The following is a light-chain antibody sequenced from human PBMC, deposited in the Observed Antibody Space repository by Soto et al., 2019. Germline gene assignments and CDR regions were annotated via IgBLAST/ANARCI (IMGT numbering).Light chain of an antibody. CDR2: GAS. Sequence: EIVLTQSPGTLSLSPGERGTLSCRASQSVTSSYLAWYQQKPGQAPRLLIYGASSRATGIPDRFSGSGSGTVFTLTIIRLEPEDLAVYYCQQYGSSPPTFGQGTKVEIK. CDR1: QSVTSSY. CDR3: QQYGSSPPT. J-gene: IGKJ1*01. V-gene: IGKV3-20*01.